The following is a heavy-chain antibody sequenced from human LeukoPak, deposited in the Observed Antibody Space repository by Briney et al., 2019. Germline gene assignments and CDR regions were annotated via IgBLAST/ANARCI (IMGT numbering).Heavy chain of an antibody. CDR2: ISGSGDTT. J-gene: IGHJ3*02. D-gene: IGHD3-16*01. CDR3: AKSIRGLPGAFYI. V-gene: IGHV3-23*01. Sequence: PGGSLRLSCAASGFTFTRYGMSGVREARGKGVEGVSDISGSGDTTYYADSVKGRFTISTDNSKNTLYLQMNSLRAEDTAVYYCAKSIRGLPGAFYIWGQGTMVTVS. CDR1: GFTFTRYG.